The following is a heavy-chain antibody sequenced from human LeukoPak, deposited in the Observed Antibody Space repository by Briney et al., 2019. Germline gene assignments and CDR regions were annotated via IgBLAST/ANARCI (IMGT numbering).Heavy chain of an antibody. CDR3: VSNTLIVRAAFFDS. CDR2: IYAGGST. V-gene: IGHV3-53*01. Sequence: GGSLRLSCAASGFIVSSNYLSWVRQAPGKGLEWVSSIYAGGSTYYADSVKGRFIISRDNSKNTVYLPMNSLTDEDTAVYYCVSNTLIVRAAFFDSWGQGTLVTVSS. D-gene: IGHD2-8*01. CDR1: GFIVSSNY. J-gene: IGHJ4*02.